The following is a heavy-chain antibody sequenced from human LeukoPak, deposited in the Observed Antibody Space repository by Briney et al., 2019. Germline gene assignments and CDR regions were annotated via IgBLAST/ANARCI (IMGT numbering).Heavy chain of an antibody. CDR3: VKDMNPGGADV. D-gene: IGHD3-10*01. CDR2: IGSSGGGI. J-gene: IGHJ6*02. V-gene: IGHV3-23*01. Sequence: PGGSLRLSCAASGFTFSTYTMYWVRHPPGKRLEWVSIIGSSGGGIHYADSVKGRFTISRDNSKNALYLQMNSLRPEDTALYYCVKDMNPGGADVWGQGTTVTVSS. CDR1: GFTFSTYT.